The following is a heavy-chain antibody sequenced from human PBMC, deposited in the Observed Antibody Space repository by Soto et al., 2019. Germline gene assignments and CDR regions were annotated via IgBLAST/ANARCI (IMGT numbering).Heavy chain of an antibody. CDR1: GFTFTTYC. V-gene: IGHV3-64*01. D-gene: IGHD7-27*01. CDR2: ISNDAVHT. CDR3: ARGHLPWDYYSYGMDV. J-gene: IGHJ6*02. Sequence: EEQLVESEGCLVQPGGSLTLSCVASGFTFTTYCMHWVRQAPGKGLEYLSAISNDAVHTYYANSVKDRFTISRDNSKDTLYLHMGSLRPEDMAVYYCARGHLPWDYYSYGMDVWGQGTTVTVSS.